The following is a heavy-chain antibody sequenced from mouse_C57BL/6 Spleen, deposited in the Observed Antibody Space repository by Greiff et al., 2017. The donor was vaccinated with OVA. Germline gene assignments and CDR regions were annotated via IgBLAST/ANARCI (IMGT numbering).Heavy chain of an antibody. CDR2: FHPYNDDT. Sequence: VQLQQSGAELVKPGASVKMSCKASGYTFTTYPIEWMKQNHGKSLEWIGNFHPYNDDTKYNEKFKGKATLTVEKSSSTVYLELSRLTSDDSAVYYCARRRDYYYGSSDYAMDYWGQGTSVTVSS. CDR3: ARRRDYYYGSSDYAMDY. V-gene: IGHV1-47*01. D-gene: IGHD1-1*01. CDR1: GYTFTTYP. J-gene: IGHJ4*01.